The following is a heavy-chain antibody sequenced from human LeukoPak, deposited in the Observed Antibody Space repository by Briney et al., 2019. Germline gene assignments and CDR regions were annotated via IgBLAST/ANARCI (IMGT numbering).Heavy chain of an antibody. V-gene: IGHV4-39*01. CDR3: ARRSMVRRDIDY. CDR2: IYYSGST. J-gene: IGHJ4*02. CDR1: GGSISSSSYY. Sequence: PSETLSLTCTVSGGSISSSSYYWGWIRQPPGKGLEWIGSIYYSGSTYYNPSLKSRVTISVDTSKNQFSLKLSSVTAADTAVYYCARRSMVRRDIDYWGQGTLVTVSS. D-gene: IGHD3-10*01.